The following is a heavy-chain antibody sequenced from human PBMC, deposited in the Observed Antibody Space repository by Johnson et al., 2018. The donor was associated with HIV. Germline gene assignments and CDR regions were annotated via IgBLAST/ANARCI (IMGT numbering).Heavy chain of an antibody. D-gene: IGHD3-22*01. Sequence: QVLLVESGGGLVQPGGSLRLSCAASGFTFSSYAMHWVRQAPGKGLEWVAVISYDGSNKYYAESLKGRFTISRDNSKNTLYLQMNSLRAEDTAVYYCARGGYYDSSGSAFDIWGQGTMVTVSS. CDR1: GFTFSSYA. J-gene: IGHJ3*02. CDR3: ARGGYYDSSGSAFDI. V-gene: IGHV3-30*04. CDR2: ISYDGSNK.